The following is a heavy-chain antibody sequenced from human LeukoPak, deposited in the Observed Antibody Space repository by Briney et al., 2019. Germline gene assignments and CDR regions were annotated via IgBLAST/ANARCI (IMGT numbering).Heavy chain of an antibody. CDR2: ISSSSGYI. Sequence: PGGSLRLSCAASGFTFSSYSMNWVRQAPGKGLEWVSSISSSSGYIYYADSVKGRFTISRDNAKNSLYLQMNSLRAEDTAVYYCARAVRDILTGYYLDYWGQGTLVTVSS. D-gene: IGHD3-9*01. CDR3: ARAVRDILTGYYLDY. J-gene: IGHJ4*02. CDR1: GFTFSSYS. V-gene: IGHV3-21*01.